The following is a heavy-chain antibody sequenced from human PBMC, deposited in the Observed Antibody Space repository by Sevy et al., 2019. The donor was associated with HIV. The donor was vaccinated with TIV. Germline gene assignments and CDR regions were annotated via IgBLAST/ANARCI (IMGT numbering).Heavy chain of an antibody. CDR3: ARGGSDAFD. Sequence: GGSLRLSCAASGFNLRTYDMHWVRQAPGKGLEWVSAIGTAGDTSYPASVKGRFTISRENARNSLHLQMNNLGVGDTAMYFCARGGSDAFDFGAEGQWSPSPQ. V-gene: IGHV3-13*01. CDR1: GFNLRTYD. J-gene: IGHJ3*01. CDR2: IGTAGDT. D-gene: IGHD3-10*01.